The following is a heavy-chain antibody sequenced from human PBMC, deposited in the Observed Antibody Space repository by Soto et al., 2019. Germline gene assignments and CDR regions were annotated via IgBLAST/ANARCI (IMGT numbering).Heavy chain of an antibody. V-gene: IGHV3-15*01. Sequence: GGFLTPSCATTGFTLSVARMTWVRQAPGKEREWLGRVKSRTNGGTVGYAAPVKGRFTISRDDSKNTVILQMSSLKMEDIGVYYCVADVAEVGKGEFDYWGQGALVTVSS. CDR2: VKSRTNGGTV. D-gene: IGHD3-16*01. CDR1: GFTLSVAR. CDR3: VADVAEVGKGEFDY. J-gene: IGHJ4*02.